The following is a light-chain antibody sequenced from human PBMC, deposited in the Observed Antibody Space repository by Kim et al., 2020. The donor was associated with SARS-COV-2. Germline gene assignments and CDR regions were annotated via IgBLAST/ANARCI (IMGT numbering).Light chain of an antibody. V-gene: IGKV3-15*01. CDR1: QSVSSN. CDR3: QQYNDWPPIT. Sequence: SPGERVTLSCRASQSVSSNLAWYQQKSGQPPRLLISGAFTRATGIPARFSGRGSGTEFTLTISSLQSEDFAVYYCQQYNDWPPITFGQGTRLEIK. CDR2: GAF. J-gene: IGKJ5*01.